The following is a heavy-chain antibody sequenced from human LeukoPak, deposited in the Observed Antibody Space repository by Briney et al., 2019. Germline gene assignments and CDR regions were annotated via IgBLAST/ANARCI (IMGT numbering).Heavy chain of an antibody. V-gene: IGHV1-69*04. Sequence: ASVKVSCKASGGTFSSYAISWVRQAPGQGLEWMGRIIPILGIANYAQKFQGRVTITADKSTSTAYMELSSLRSEDTAVYYCATDIVVVPTPRGFWVDPWGQGIRVTVSS. CDR2: IIPILGIA. J-gene: IGHJ5*02. CDR3: ATDIVVVPTPRGFWVDP. CDR1: GGTFSSYA. D-gene: IGHD2-2*01.